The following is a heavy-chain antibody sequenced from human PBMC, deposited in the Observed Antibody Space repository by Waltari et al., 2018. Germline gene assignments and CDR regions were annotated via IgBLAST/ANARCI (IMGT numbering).Heavy chain of an antibody. CDR1: GGTFSSYA. CDR3: AKGVGCANTPDPGSPYYFDY. J-gene: IGHJ4*02. CDR2: INPIFGTA. D-gene: IGHD1-26*01. V-gene: IGHV1-69*08. Sequence: QVQLVQSGAEVKKPGSSVKVSCKASGGTFSSYAISWVRQAPGQGLEWMGRINPIFGTANYEQKFQGRVTITADKSTSTAYMEVNSLRAEDTALYYCAKGVGCANTPDPGSPYYFDYWGQGTLVTVSS.